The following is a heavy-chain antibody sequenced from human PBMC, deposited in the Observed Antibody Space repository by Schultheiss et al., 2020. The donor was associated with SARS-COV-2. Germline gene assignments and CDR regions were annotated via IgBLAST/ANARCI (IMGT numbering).Heavy chain of an antibody. CDR1: GFTFGDYA. CDR2: IRSKAYGGTT. D-gene: IGHD2-15*01. Sequence: GGSLRLSCTASGFTFGDYAMSWVRQAPGKGLEWVGFIRSKAYGGTTEYAASVKGRFTISRDDSKSIAYLQMNSLKTEDTAVYYCARDGRASSNYGMDVWGQGTTVTVSS. CDR3: ARDGRASSNYGMDV. J-gene: IGHJ6*02. V-gene: IGHV3-49*04.